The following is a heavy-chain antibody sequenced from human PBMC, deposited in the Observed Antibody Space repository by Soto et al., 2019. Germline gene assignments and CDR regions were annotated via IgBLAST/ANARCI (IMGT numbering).Heavy chain of an antibody. Sequence: QLQLQESGPGLVKSSETLSLTCTVSGGSISSGPYSWGWIRQPPGEGLEWIGTFHYSENTYYNPSLESRVTISVHTSKNQFSLKVTSVTVADTAIYYLARLGGYCSTTSCYGFYGMDVWGQGTTVIVSS. V-gene: IGHV4-39*01. J-gene: IGHJ6*02. CDR1: GGSISSGPYS. CDR3: ARLGGYCSTTSCYGFYGMDV. CDR2: FHYSENT. D-gene: IGHD2-2*01.